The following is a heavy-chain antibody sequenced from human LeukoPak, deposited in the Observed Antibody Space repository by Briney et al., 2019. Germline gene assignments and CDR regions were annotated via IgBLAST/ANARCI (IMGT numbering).Heavy chain of an antibody. D-gene: IGHD2-15*01. Sequence: PGRSLRLSCAASGFTFSSYGMHWVRQAPGKWLEWVTVISYDGSNKYYADSVKGRFTISRDNSKNTLYLQMNSLRAEDTAVHYCAKDPGGGGRNYFDYWGQGTQVTVSS. CDR2: ISYDGSNK. J-gene: IGHJ4*02. V-gene: IGHV3-30*18. CDR1: GFTFSSYG. CDR3: AKDPGGGGRNYFDY.